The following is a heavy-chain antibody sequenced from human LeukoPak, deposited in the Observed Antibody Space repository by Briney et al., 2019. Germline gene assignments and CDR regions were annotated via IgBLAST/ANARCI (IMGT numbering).Heavy chain of an antibody. J-gene: IGHJ5*02. CDR3: ARVVPYHIVVVTASNWFDP. D-gene: IGHD2-21*02. CDR1: RFTFSSYS. CDR2: ISSSSSYI. Sequence: GGSLRLSCAASRFTFSSYSMNWVRQAPGKGLEWVSSISSSSSYIYYADSVKGRFTISRDNAKNSLYLQMNSLRAEDTAVYYCARVVPYHIVVVTASNWFDPWGQGTLVTVSS. V-gene: IGHV3-21*01.